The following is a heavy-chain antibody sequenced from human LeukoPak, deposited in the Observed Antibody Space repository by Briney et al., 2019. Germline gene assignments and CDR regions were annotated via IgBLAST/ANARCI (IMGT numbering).Heavy chain of an antibody. CDR2: IYYSGST. D-gene: IGHD6-13*01. CDR1: GGSISSSSYY. J-gene: IGHJ6*03. CDR3: AREPSSSWYSYYYYYMDV. V-gene: IGHV4-39*07. Sequence: KPSETLSLTCTVSGGSISSSSYYWGWIRQPPGKGLEWIGSIYYSGSTYYNPSLKSRVTISVDTSKNQFSLKLSSVTAADTAVYYCAREPSSSWYSYYYYYMDVWGKGTTVTVSS.